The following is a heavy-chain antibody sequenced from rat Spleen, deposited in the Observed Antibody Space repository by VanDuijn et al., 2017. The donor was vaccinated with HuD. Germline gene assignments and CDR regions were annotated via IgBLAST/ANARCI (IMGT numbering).Heavy chain of an antibody. CDR1: GFTFSNYD. CDR2: ISTSGGST. D-gene: IGHD1-10*01. J-gene: IGHJ3*01. CDR3: AGSLTTRGAY. V-gene: IGHV5S23*01. Sequence: EVQLVESGGGLEQPGRSLKLSCAASGFTFSNYDMAWVRQAPTKGLEWVASISTSGGSTYYRDSVKGRFTVSRDNAKSTLYLQLDSLRAEDTATYYCAGSLTTRGAYGGQGTLVTVSS.